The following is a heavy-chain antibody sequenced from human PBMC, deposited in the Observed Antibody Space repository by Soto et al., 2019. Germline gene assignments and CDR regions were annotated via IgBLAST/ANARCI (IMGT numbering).Heavy chain of an antibody. D-gene: IGHD4-17*01. Sequence: PGGSLRLSCAASGFTFSSYGMHWVRQAPGKGLEWVALIWYDGSNQYYADSVKGRFTISRDKSKNTLYLQMNSLRDEDTALYYCARNRDPMTTVSEVEYWGQGTQVTVSS. CDR3: ARNRDPMTTVSEVEY. V-gene: IGHV3-33*01. CDR2: IWYDGSNQ. J-gene: IGHJ4*02. CDR1: GFTFSSYG.